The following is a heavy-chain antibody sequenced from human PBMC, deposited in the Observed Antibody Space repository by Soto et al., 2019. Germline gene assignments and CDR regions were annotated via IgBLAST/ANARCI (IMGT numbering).Heavy chain of an antibody. Sequence: GGSLRLSCAASGLTFSSYLMSWVRQAPGKGLEWVANIKQDGSDKYYVDSVKGRFTISRDNAKNSLYLQMNSLRAEDTAVYYCARDWPAVAGPKIPLDPWGQGTLVTVSS. J-gene: IGHJ5*02. CDR1: GLTFSSYL. V-gene: IGHV3-7*01. D-gene: IGHD6-19*01. CDR3: ARDWPAVAGPKIPLDP. CDR2: IKQDGSDK.